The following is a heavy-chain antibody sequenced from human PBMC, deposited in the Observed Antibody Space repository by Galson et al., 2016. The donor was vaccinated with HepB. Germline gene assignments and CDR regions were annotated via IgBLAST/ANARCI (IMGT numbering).Heavy chain of an antibody. D-gene: IGHD5-18*01. CDR3: ARVTTYSYGYFYGIDV. CDR2: ISYSGST. J-gene: IGHJ6*02. CDR1: GGSISTHY. Sequence: ETLSLTCTVSGGSISTHYWSWIRQPPGKVLEWIGSISYSGSTNYNPSLKSRLTISGDTSKNQFYLNLSSVTAADTAVYYCARVTTYSYGYFYGIDVWGQGTTVTVSS. V-gene: IGHV4-59*11.